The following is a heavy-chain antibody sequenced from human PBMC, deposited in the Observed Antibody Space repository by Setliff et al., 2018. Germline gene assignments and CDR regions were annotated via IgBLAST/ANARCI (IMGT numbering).Heavy chain of an antibody. CDR3: ARVTNWGLDLRVDP. CDR2: IYYSGST. Sequence: SETLSLTCTVSGDSISSYYWSWIRQPPGKGLEWIGYIYYSGSTNYNPSLKSRVTMSVATFENHFSLKLNSLTAADTAVYYCARVTNWGLDLRVDPWGQGILVTV. D-gene: IGHD7-27*01. CDR1: GDSISSYY. J-gene: IGHJ5*02. V-gene: IGHV4-59*01.